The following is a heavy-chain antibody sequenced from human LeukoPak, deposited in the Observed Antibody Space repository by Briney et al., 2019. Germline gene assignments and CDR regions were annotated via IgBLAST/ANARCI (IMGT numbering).Heavy chain of an antibody. CDR1: GGSISSYY. CDR2: IYYSGST. CDR3: ARELIAVPAAGDFGAFDI. J-gene: IGHJ3*02. D-gene: IGHD2-2*01. V-gene: IGHV4-59*01. Sequence: SETLSLTCTVSGGSISSYYWSWIRQPPGPGLEWIGDIYYSGSTNYHPSPKSRVTISVDTSKNQFPLKLSSVTAADTAVYYCARELIAVPAAGDFGAFDIWGQGTMVTVSS.